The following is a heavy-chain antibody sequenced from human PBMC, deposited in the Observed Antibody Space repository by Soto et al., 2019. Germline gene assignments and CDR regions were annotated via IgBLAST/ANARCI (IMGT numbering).Heavy chain of an antibody. D-gene: IGHD3-3*01. CDR3: ARVSSRVFLDHLSDWFDP. CDR1: GGSISSYY. Sequence: SETLSLTCTVSGGSISSYYWSWIRQPPGKGLEWIGYIYYSGSTNYNPSLKSRVTMSGDTSKNQFSLKLSSVTAADTAVYYCARVSSRVFLDHLSDWFDPWGQGTLVTVSS. J-gene: IGHJ5*02. V-gene: IGHV4-59*01. CDR2: IYYSGST.